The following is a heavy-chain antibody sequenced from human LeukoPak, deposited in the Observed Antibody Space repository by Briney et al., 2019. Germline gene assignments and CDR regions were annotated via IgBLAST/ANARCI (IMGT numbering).Heavy chain of an antibody. Sequence: PSETLSLTCSVSGDSITGYYWGWLRQPPGKGLEWIGNIYYTGNTYYNSSLKNRVTISLDTSKNQFSLKVISMTAADTAAYYCTKSDGYGLIRICGRGTMVTVSS. CDR2: IYYTGNT. D-gene: IGHD3-10*01. CDR1: GDSITGYY. J-gene: IGHJ3*02. V-gene: IGHV4-39*07. CDR3: TKSDGYGLIRI.